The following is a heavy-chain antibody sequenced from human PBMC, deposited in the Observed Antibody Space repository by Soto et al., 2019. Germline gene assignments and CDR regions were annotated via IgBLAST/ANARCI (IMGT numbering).Heavy chain of an antibody. J-gene: IGHJ6*02. Sequence: SQTLSLTCAISGDSVSSNSAAWNWIRQSPSRGLEWLGRTYYRSKWYNDYAVSVKSRITINPDTSKNQFSLQLNSVTPEDTAVYYCARPLYSSSWSHYYYYGMDVWGQGTTVTVSS. V-gene: IGHV6-1*01. CDR2: TYYRSKWYN. CDR1: GDSVSSNSAA. D-gene: IGHD6-13*01. CDR3: ARPLYSSSWSHYYYYGMDV.